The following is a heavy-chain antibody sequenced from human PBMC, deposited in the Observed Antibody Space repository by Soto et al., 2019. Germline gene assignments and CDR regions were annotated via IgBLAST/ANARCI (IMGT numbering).Heavy chain of an antibody. CDR3: TRDLDSYGHRWYYFDY. CDR1: GFTFGDFA. Sequence: PGGSLRLSCTASGFTFGDFAMSWVRQAPGKGLEWVGFIRSKAYGGTTEYAASVKGRFTISRDDSKSIAYLQMNSLKTEDTAVYYCTRDLDSYGHRWYYFDYWGQGTLVTVSS. D-gene: IGHD5-18*01. V-gene: IGHV3-49*04. CDR2: IRSKAYGGTT. J-gene: IGHJ4*02.